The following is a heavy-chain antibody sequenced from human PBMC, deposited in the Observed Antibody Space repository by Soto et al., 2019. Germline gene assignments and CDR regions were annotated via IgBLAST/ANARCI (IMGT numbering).Heavy chain of an antibody. CDR3: ARVTVSSYYGMDV. CDR2: IYYSGST. Sequence: SETLSLTCTVSGGSVSSGSYYWSWIRQPPGKGLEWIGYIYYSGSTNYNPSLKSRVTISVDTSKNQFSLKLSSVTAADTAVYYYARVTVSSYYGMDVWGQGNTVT. D-gene: IGHD2-21*02. J-gene: IGHJ6*02. CDR1: GGSVSSGSYY. V-gene: IGHV4-61*01.